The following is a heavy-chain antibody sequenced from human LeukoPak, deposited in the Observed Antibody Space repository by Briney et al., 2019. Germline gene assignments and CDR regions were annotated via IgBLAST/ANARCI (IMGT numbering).Heavy chain of an antibody. J-gene: IGHJ4*02. CDR1: GFTFTSDA. CDR3: ATQQGGNPAY. CDR2: TVSRGTT. D-gene: IGHD1-14*01. V-gene: IGHV3-23*01. Sequence: GGSLRLSRVASGFTFTSDAMNWVRQAPGKGLEWVSSTVSRGTTQYADSVKGRFTVSRDTSKNMLYIQVNSLRAEDTAVYYCATQQGGNPAYWGQGTLVTVSS.